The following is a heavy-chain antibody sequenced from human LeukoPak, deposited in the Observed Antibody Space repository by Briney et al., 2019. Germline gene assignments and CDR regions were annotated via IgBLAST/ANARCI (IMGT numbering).Heavy chain of an antibody. Sequence: GGSLRLSCAASGFTFSSYAMSWVHQAPGKGLEWVSAISGSGGSTYYADSVKGRFTISRDNSKNTLYLQMNSLRAEDTAVYYCAKGPDIAAAPSWLDPWGQGTLVTVSS. J-gene: IGHJ5*02. CDR2: ISGSGGST. D-gene: IGHD6-13*01. V-gene: IGHV3-23*01. CDR1: GFTFSSYA. CDR3: AKGPDIAAAPSWLDP.